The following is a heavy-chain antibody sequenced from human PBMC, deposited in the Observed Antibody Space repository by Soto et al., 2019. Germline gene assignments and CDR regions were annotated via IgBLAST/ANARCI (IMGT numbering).Heavy chain of an antibody. Sequence: PSETLSLTCTVSGGSISRYYWSWIRQPPGKGLEWIGYMYNTGRTVYNPSFKSRVTISVDTSKNQFSLQLDSVTAADTAVYYCARASATIAAAAIFDYWGQGTLVTVSS. J-gene: IGHJ4*02. V-gene: IGHV4-59*01. CDR1: GGSISRYY. CDR3: ARASATIAAAAIFDY. D-gene: IGHD6-13*01. CDR2: MYNTGRT.